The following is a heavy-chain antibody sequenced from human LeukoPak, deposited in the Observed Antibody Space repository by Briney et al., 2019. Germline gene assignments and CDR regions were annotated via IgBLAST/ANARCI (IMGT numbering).Heavy chain of an antibody. CDR3: ARGGGYGEPML. V-gene: IGHV4-4*07. CDR2: IHSSGST. CDR1: GGSMSGYY. D-gene: IGHD4-17*01. Sequence: SETLSLTCTVSGGSMSGYYWNWIRQPAGKGLEWIGRIHSSGSTNYNPSLKSRVTVSGDTSKNQFSLKLSSVSAAYTAVYYCARGGGYGEPMLCGRGTLVTVSS. J-gene: IGHJ4*02.